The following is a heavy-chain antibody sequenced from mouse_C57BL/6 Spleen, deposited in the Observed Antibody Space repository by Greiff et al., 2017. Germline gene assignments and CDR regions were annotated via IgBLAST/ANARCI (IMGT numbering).Heavy chain of an antibody. CDR2: INPNNGGT. CDR1: GYTFTDYY. J-gene: IGHJ3*01. D-gene: IGHD2-5*01. V-gene: IGHV1-26*01. Sequence: VQLQQSGPELVKPGASVKISCKASGYTFTDYYMNWVKQSHGKSLEWIGDINPNNGGTSYNQKFKGKATLTVDKSSSTAYMELRSLTSEDSAVYYCERKAYYSNPFAYWGQGTLVTVSA. CDR3: ERKAYYSNPFAY.